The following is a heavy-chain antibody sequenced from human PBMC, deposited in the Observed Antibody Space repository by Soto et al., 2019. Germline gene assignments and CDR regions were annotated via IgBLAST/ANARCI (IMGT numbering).Heavy chain of an antibody. Sequence: PGGSLRLSCAASGFTFSSYGMHWVRQAPGKGLEWVAVISYDGSNKYYADSVKGRFTISRDNSKNTLYLQMNSLRAEDTAVYYCAKGKGLSITMIVVAYGMDVWGQGTTVTVSS. CDR3: AKGKGLSITMIVVAYGMDV. J-gene: IGHJ6*02. CDR1: GFTFSSYG. D-gene: IGHD3-22*01. CDR2: ISYDGSNK. V-gene: IGHV3-30*18.